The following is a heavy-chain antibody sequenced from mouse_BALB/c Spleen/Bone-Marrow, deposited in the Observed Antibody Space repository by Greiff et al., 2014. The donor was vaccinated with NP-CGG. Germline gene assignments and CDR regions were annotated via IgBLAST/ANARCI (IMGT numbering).Heavy chain of an antibody. D-gene: IGHD2-1*01. CDR3: ARESYGNWFAY. V-gene: IGHV1-4*01. CDR1: GYTFTRYT. J-gene: IGHJ3*01. CDR2: INPSSGYT. Sequence: QVQLKESGAELARPGASVKMSCKASGYTFTRYTMHWVKQRPGQGLEWIGYINPSSGYTNYNQKFKDKATLTADKSSSTAYMQLSSLTSEDSAVYYCARESYGNWFAYWGQGTLVTVSA.